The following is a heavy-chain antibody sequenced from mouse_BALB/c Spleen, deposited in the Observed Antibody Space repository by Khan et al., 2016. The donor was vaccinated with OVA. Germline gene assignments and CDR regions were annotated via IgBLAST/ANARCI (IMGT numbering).Heavy chain of an antibody. J-gene: IGHJ3*01. D-gene: IGHD2-14*01. CDR1: GDSITSGY. V-gene: IGHV3-8*02. Sequence: VQLKESGPSLVKPSQTLSLTCSVTGDSITSGYWSWIRKFPGNKLEYMGYMIYTGYTYYNPSLKSRLSITRHTSKNKYYLQLNSVTTEDTATYYCARSTYRYAFVYWGQGTLVTVSA. CDR3: ARSTYRYAFVY. CDR2: MIYTGYT.